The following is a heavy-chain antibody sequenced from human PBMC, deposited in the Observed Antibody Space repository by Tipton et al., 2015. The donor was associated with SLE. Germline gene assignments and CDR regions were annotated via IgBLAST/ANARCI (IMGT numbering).Heavy chain of an antibody. Sequence: GSLRLSCAASGFTFSSYSMNWVRQAPGKGLEWVSSISSSSSYIYYADSVKGRFTISRDNAKNSLYLQMNSLRAEDTAVYYCATTWGSSWPQRRGWFDPWGQGTLVTVSS. CDR3: ATTWGSSWPQRRGWFDP. J-gene: IGHJ5*02. CDR1: GFTFSSYS. D-gene: IGHD6-13*01. V-gene: IGHV3-21*04. CDR2: ISSSSSYI.